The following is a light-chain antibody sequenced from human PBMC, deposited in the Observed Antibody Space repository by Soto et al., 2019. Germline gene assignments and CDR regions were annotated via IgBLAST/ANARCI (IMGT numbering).Light chain of an antibody. Sequence: QSVLTQAPSASGTPGQRVTISCSGSSSNIGSDSVNWYQQLPGTAPKLLIYNNNQRPSGVPDRFSGSKSGTSASLAISGLQSEDEADYYCPAWDDSLNGVVFGGGTKLTVL. V-gene: IGLV1-44*01. CDR1: SSNIGSDS. CDR3: PAWDDSLNGVV. CDR2: NNN. J-gene: IGLJ2*01.